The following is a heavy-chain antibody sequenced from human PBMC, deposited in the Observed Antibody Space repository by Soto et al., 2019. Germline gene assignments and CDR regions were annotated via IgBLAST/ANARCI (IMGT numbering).Heavy chain of an antibody. V-gene: IGHV4-59*08. CDR1: GGSISSYY. J-gene: IGHJ4*02. Sequence: SETLSLTCTVSGGSISSYYWSWIRQPPGKGLEWIGYIYYSGSTNYNPSLKSRVTISVDTSKNQFSLKLSSVTAADTAVYYCARQKWLSPDFDYLGQGTLVTGSS. CDR3: ARQKWLSPDFDY. D-gene: IGHD5-12*01. CDR2: IYYSGST.